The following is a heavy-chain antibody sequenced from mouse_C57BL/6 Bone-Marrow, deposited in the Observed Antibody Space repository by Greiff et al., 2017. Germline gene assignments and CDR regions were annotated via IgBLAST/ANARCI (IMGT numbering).Heavy chain of an antibody. CDR1: GFSLTSYG. D-gene: IGHD1-1*01. Sequence: VQLQQSGPGLVAPSQSLSITCTVSGFSLTSYGVDWVRQPPGKGLEWLGVLWGGGSTNYNSALMSRLSISKDNSKSQVFLKMNSLQTDDTAMYYCASQYYGSSGAWFAYWGQGTLVTVSA. CDR3: ASQYYGSSGAWFAY. V-gene: IGHV2-9*01. J-gene: IGHJ3*01. CDR2: LWGGGST.